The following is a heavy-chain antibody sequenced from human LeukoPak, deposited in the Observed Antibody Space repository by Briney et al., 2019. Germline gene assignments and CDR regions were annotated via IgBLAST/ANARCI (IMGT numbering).Heavy chain of an antibody. CDR2: IQQDGSEK. CDR3: ARGRKLRPRGVMDPLDY. J-gene: IGHJ4*02. Sequence: PGGSLRLSCAASGFTFNYYWLTWVRQAPGKGLEWVANIQQDGSEKYYVDSVKGRFIISRDNAKNSLYLQMNSLRAEDTAVYYCARGRKLRPRGVMDPLDYWGQGTLVTVSS. D-gene: IGHD3-10*01. V-gene: IGHV3-7*01. CDR1: GFTFNYYW.